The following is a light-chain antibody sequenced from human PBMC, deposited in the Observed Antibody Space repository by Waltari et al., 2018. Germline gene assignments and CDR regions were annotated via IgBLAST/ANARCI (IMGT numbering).Light chain of an antibody. V-gene: IGLV1-40*01. J-gene: IGLJ3*02. CDR1: GSNAGAGDD. CDR2: HTN. Sequence: QSVLTQPPSVSGAPGLTVTISCTGRGSNAGAGDDVHWYQRLPGAAPKLLIFHTNHRPSGVPDRFSGSKSGSSASLAITGLRAEDEGDYFCQSYDSSLAVWVFGGGTKLTVL. CDR3: QSYDSSLAVWV.